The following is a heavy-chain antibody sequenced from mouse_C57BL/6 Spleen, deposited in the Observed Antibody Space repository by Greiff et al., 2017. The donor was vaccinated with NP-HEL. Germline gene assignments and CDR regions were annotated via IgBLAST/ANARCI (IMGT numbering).Heavy chain of an antibody. CDR1: GFTFSSYA. V-gene: IGHV5-4*01. CDR2: ISDGGSYT. CDR3: AREWRLRPYYAMDY. J-gene: IGHJ4*01. D-gene: IGHD2-4*01. Sequence: EVQLQESGGGLVKPGGSLKLSCAASGFTFSSYAMSWVRQTPEKRLEWVATISDGGSYTYYPDNVKGRFTISRDNAKNNLYLQMSHLKSEDTAMYYCAREWRLRPYYAMDYWGQGTSVTVSS.